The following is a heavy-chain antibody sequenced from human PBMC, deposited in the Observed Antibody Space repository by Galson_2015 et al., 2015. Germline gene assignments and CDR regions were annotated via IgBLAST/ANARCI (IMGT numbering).Heavy chain of an antibody. J-gene: IGHJ4*02. Sequence: CAISGDSVSSNSVIWHWIRQSPSRGLEWLGRTYYRSKWYIDYAASVNSRITINPDTSKNQFSLQLNSVTPEDTAVYYCVKAPAGTYGIFQYWGQRTLVTVSS. CDR3: VKAPAGTYGIFQY. CDR2: TYYRSKWYI. CDR1: GDSVSSNSVI. V-gene: IGHV6-1*01. D-gene: IGHD1-26*01.